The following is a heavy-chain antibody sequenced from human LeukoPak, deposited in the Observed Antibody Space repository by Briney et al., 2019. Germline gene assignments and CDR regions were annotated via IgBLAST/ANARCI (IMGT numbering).Heavy chain of an antibody. CDR2: ISSNGGST. CDR3: ASGVVVITTPLDY. D-gene: IGHD3-22*01. J-gene: IGHJ4*02. Sequence: QAGGSLRLSCAAAGGTFSSCARHWVRQAPGKGLEYVSAISSNGGSTYYANSVKGRFTISRDNSKNTLYIQMGSLRAEDMAVYYCASGVVVITTPLDYWGQGTLVPVSS. V-gene: IGHV3-64*01. CDR1: GGTFSSCA.